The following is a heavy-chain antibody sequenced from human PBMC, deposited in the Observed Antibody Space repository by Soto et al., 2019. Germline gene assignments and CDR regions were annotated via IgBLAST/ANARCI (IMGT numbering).Heavy chain of an antibody. CDR1: GGSISSSNYY. J-gene: IGHJ4*02. CDR2: IDYSGST. V-gene: IGHV4-31*03. Sequence: QVQLQESGPGLVKPSQTLSLTCTVSGGSISSSNYYWSWIRQHPGKGLEWIGYIDYSGSTYYNPSLKSRVTISVDTSKNQFSLQLSSVTAADTAVYYCARIAADGAIDYWGQGTLVTVSS. CDR3: ARIAADGAIDY. D-gene: IGHD6-13*01.